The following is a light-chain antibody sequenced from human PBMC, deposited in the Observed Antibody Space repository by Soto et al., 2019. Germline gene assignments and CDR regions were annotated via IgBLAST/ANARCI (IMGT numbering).Light chain of an antibody. J-gene: IGKJ2*03. V-gene: IGKV3-20*01. Sequence: EIVLTQSPGTLSLSLGERATLSCRASQRVSSNYLAWYQQKPGQAPRLLIYGTSSRATGIPDRFSGSGSGTDFTLTISRLEAEDFAVYYCQQYGNSPRYSFGQGTKLEIK. CDR2: GTS. CDR1: QRVSSNY. CDR3: QQYGNSPRYS.